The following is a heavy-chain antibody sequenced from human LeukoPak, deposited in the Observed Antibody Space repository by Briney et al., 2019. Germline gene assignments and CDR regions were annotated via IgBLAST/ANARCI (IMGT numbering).Heavy chain of an antibody. V-gene: IGHV4-4*07. CDR2: INTSGTT. Sequence: PSETLSLTCTVSGDSISPYYWSWIRQPAGKGLEWIGRINTSGTTVYNPSLKGRVTMSVNTSKNQLSLKLSSVTAADTAMYYCARGRVSGGFYLNGFGFWGQGAQVTVSS. D-gene: IGHD3-10*01. J-gene: IGHJ4*02. CDR1: GDSISPYY. CDR3: ARGRVSGGFYLNGFGF.